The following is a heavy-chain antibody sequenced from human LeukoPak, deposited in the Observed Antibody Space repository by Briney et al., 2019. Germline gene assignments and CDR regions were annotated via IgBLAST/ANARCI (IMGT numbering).Heavy chain of an antibody. D-gene: IGHD1-26*01. CDR3: AATIVGATTAAFDI. J-gene: IGHJ3*02. V-gene: IGHV3-48*01. Sequence: GGSLRLSCAVSGLIVSGNYMNWVRQAPGKGLEWVSYISSSSSTIYYADSVKGRFTISRDNAKNSLYLQMNSLRAEDTAVYYCAATIVGATTAAFDIWGQGTMVTVSS. CDR1: GLIVSGNY. CDR2: ISSSSSTI.